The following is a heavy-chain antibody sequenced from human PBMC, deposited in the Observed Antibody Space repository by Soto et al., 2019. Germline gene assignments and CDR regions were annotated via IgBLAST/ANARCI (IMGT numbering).Heavy chain of an antibody. D-gene: IGHD4-17*01. J-gene: IGHJ3*02. CDR1: GFTFSSYV. CDR2: ISGDGGGA. Sequence: GGSLRLSCAASGFTFSSYVMAWVRQAPGKGLEWVSSISGDGGGAYYGDSVKGRLTLSRDNSKNTLDLQVNSLRAEDTAVYYCARKFHGVNSEGSFDIWGQGTMVTVSS. CDR3: ARKFHGVNSEGSFDI. V-gene: IGHV3-23*01.